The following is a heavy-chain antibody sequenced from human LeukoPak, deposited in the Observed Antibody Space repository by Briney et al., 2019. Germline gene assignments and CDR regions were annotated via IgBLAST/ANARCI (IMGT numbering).Heavy chain of an antibody. CDR2: ISSSSSYI. Sequence: PGGSLRLSCAASGFTFSSYSMNWVRQAPGKGLEWVSSISSSSSYIYYADSVKGRFTISRDNAKNSLYLQMNSLRAEDTAVYYCAARGYSYGSPDYWGQGTLVTVSS. V-gene: IGHV3-21*01. CDR3: AARGYSYGSPDY. CDR1: GFTFSSYS. D-gene: IGHD5-18*01. J-gene: IGHJ4*02.